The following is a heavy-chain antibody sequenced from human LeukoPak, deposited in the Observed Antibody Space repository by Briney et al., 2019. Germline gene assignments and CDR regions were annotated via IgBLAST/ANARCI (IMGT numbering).Heavy chain of an antibody. CDR3: AREGWDQRDTAAFDY. CDR2: INPNSGDT. Sequence: ASVMVSCKASGYTFTGHYMHWARQAPGQGLEWMGWINPNSGDTNSAQKFQGRVTMSRDTSITTLYMELSRLRPDDTAVYYCAREGWDQRDTAAFDYWGQGTLVTVSS. D-gene: IGHD6-19*01. V-gene: IGHV1-2*02. CDR1: GYTFTGHY. J-gene: IGHJ4*02.